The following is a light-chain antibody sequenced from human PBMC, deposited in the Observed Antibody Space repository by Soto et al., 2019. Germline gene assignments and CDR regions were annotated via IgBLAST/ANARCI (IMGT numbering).Light chain of an antibody. J-gene: IGKJ1*01. CDR3: QHYNSYSEA. Sequence: DVQMTQSPSTLSASVGDRVTITCRASQSISSWLAWYQQKPGKAHKLLIYKASTLKSGVQSRFSGSGSGTEFTLTISSLQPDDFATYYCQHYNSYSEAVGQGTKVDIK. CDR2: KAS. CDR1: QSISSW. V-gene: IGKV1-5*03.